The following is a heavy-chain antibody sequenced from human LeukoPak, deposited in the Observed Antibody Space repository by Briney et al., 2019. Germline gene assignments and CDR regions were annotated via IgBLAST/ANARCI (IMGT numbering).Heavy chain of an antibody. CDR3: AKGRYDTDY. Sequence: GGSLRLSCAASGFTFDDYGMSWVRQAPGKGLEWVSGISARGSVYYPDSVKGRFTISRDNSKNTVYLQMNSLRAEDTALYYCAKGRYDTDYWGQGTLVIVSS. D-gene: IGHD1-1*01. CDR2: ISARGSV. CDR1: GFTFDDYG. V-gene: IGHV3-23*01. J-gene: IGHJ4*02.